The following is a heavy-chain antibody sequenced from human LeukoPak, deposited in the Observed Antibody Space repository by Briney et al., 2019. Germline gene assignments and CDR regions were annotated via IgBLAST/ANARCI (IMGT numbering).Heavy chain of an antibody. Sequence: MAGGSLRLSCAASGFTFSDYYMSWIRQAPGKGLEWVSYISSSGSTIYYADSAKGRFTISRDNAKNSLYLQMNSLRAEDTAVYYCARGYSSSSRGSPAVDPWGQGTLVTVSS. J-gene: IGHJ5*02. CDR3: ARGYSSSSRGSPAVDP. CDR2: ISSSGSTI. D-gene: IGHD6-6*01. CDR1: GFTFSDYY. V-gene: IGHV3-11*04.